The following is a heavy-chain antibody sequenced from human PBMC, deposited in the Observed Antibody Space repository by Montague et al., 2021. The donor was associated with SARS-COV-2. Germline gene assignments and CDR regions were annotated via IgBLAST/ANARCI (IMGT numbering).Heavy chain of an antibody. CDR2: IYSGGSST. CDR1: GFTFSSYA. J-gene: IGHJ1*01. CDR3: AKQYSSRWYPQYFQH. D-gene: IGHD6-13*01. Sequence: SLRLSCAASGFTFSSYAMSWVHQAPGKGLEWVSVIYSGGSSTYYADSVKGRFTISRDNSKNTLYLQMNSLRAEDTAVYYCAKQYSSRWYPQYFQHWGQGTLVTVSS. V-gene: IGHV3-23*03.